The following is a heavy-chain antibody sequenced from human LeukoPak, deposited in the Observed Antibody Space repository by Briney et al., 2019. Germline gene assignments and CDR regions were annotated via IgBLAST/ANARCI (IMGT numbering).Heavy chain of an antibody. Sequence: GGSLRLSCAASGFTFSDYYMSWIRQAPGKGLEWVSYISSSSSYTNYADSVKGRFTISRDNAKNSLYLQMNSLRAEDTAVYYCARFETIAVADKDYWGQGTLVTVSS. CDR2: ISSSSSYT. D-gene: IGHD6-19*01. CDR3: ARFETIAVADKDY. V-gene: IGHV3-11*06. CDR1: GFTFSDYY. J-gene: IGHJ4*02.